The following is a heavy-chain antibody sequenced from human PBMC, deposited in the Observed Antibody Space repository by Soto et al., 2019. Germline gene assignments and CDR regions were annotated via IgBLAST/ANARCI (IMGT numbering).Heavy chain of an antibody. V-gene: IGHV3-66*04. CDR1: GFAVTSSS. Sequence: EVQLVESGGGLVQPGGSLRLSCTASGFAVTSSSMGWVRRAPGKGLEWVSSIYSGRDTYYADSVRGRFTSTTDKSMDTLYLQMNSLRVDDTAMYYCARHVGSYWYFDLWGRGTLVTVSS. J-gene: IGHJ2*01. D-gene: IGHD1-26*01. CDR3: ARHVGSYWYFDL. CDR2: IYSGRDT.